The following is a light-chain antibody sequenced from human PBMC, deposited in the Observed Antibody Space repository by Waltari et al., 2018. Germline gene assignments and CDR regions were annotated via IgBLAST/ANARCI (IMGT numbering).Light chain of an antibody. V-gene: IGLV2-11*01. CDR1: TSDIRRYHY. J-gene: IGLJ1*01. CDR3: ISYAGSDTYI. CDR2: DVS. Sequence: QAALTQPPSVSGSPGQSVTIPCTGTTSDIRRYHYVSWFQQHPGKAPKLIIYDVSKRPSGVSDRFSGSKSGNTASLTISGLQAEDETDYYCISYAGSDTYIFGTGTRLTVL.